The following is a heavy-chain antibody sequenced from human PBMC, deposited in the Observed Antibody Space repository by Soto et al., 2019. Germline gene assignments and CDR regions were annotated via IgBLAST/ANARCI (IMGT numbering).Heavy chain of an antibody. CDR3: AKDGGNQLPLGPFDY. CDR2: MSGSGVST. V-gene: IGHV3-23*01. D-gene: IGHD1-1*01. Sequence: EVQLLESGGDLVQPGGSLRLSCAASGFTFSNYAMSWVRQAPGQGLEWVSAMSGSGVSTYYADSVKGRFTISRDNSXXTLYLQMNSLRAEDTAVYYCAKDGGNQLPLGPFDYWGQGTLVTVSS. J-gene: IGHJ4*02. CDR1: GFTFSNYA.